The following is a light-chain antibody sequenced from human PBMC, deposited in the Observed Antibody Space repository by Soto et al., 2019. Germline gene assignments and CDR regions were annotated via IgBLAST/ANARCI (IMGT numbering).Light chain of an antibody. J-gene: IGKJ1*01. CDR2: KAS. V-gene: IGKV1-5*03. CDR3: QHYNSYSDA. Sequence: DIQMTQSPSTLSGSVGDRVTITCRASQTISSWLAWYQQKPGKAPKLLIYKASTLKSGVPSRFSGSGSGTEFTLTISSRQPDDFATYYGQHYNSYSDAVGQGTKVERK. CDR1: QTISSW.